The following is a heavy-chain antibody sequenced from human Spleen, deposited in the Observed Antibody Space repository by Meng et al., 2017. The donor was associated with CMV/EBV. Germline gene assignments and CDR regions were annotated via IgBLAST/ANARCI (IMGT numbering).Heavy chain of an antibody. V-gene: IGHV3-7*01. CDR3: AREGTYDFWSGYPTSYFDD. Sequence: GESLKISCSASGLCFSSYWMSWVRQAPGKGLEWVVNINQDGNERLYVESVKGRFVISRDNAKNSLYLQLNRLRAEDTAVYFCAREGTYDFWSGYPTSYFDDWGQGTLVTVSS. CDR1: GLCFSSYW. CDR2: INQDGNER. J-gene: IGHJ4*02. D-gene: IGHD3-3*01.